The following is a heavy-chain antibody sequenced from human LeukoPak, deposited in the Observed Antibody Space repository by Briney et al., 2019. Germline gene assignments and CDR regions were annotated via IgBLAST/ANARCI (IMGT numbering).Heavy chain of an antibody. CDR3: TRVTLRGSKYNWFVP. D-gene: IGHD1-26*01. CDR1: GYTFTGYY. J-gene: IGHJ5*02. Sequence: GASVKVSCKASGYTFTGYYMHWVRQAPGQGLEWMGRITPITGTTKYGQRFQARVTITADRSTSTAYLELSGLTYDDTAVYYCTRVTLRGSKYNWFVPWGQGTHVSVSS. V-gene: IGHV1-2*02. CDR2: ITPITGTT.